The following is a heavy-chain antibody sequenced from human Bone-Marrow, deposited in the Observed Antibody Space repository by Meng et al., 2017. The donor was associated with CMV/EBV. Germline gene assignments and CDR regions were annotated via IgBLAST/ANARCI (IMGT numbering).Heavy chain of an antibody. V-gene: IGHV1-46*01. CDR3: ARERYNWNDGGSHYFDY. Sequence: ASVKVSCKASGYTFTSYYMHWVRQATGQGLEWMGWMNPSGGSTSYAQKFQGRVTMTRDTSTSTVYMELSSLRSEDTAVYYCARERYNWNDGGSHYFDYWGQGTLVTVSS. CDR1: GYTFTSYY. J-gene: IGHJ4*02. CDR2: MNPSGGST. D-gene: IGHD1-1*01.